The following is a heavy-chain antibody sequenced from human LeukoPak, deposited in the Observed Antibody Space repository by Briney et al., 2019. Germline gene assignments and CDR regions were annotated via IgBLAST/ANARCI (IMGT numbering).Heavy chain of an antibody. V-gene: IGHV3-48*02. Sequence: GGSLRLSCAASEFTFRSYWMSWVRQAPGKGLEWVSYISSTSSTIYYADSVKGRFTISRDNAKNSLYLQMNSLRDEDTAVYYCARSGNYDCWGQGTLVTVSS. CDR1: EFTFRSYW. D-gene: IGHD1-1*01. CDR3: ARSGNYDC. J-gene: IGHJ4*02. CDR2: ISSTSSTI.